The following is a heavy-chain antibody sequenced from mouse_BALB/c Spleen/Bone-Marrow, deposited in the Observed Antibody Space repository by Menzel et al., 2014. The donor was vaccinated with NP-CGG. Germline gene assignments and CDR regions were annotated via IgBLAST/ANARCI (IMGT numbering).Heavy chain of an antibody. CDR1: GFNIKDTY. CDR3: ASYRYGWYFDV. Sequence: VQLQQSGAELVKPGASVNLTCTASGFNIKDTYLHWVKQRPEQGLDWIGRIDPAIFTKYDPKFQGKATITADTSSNTVYLHLSSLTSEDAAVYYCASYRYGWYFDVWGAGTTVTVSS. V-gene: IGHV14-3*02. J-gene: IGHJ1*01. D-gene: IGHD2-14*01. CDR2: IDPAIFT.